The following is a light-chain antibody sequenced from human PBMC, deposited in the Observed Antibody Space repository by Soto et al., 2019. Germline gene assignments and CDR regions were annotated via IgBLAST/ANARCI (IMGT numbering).Light chain of an antibody. CDR2: DAS. CDR1: QSVSSY. Sequence: EIVLTQSPATLSLSPGERATLSCRASQSVSSYLAWYQHQVGQAPRLLIYDASNRATGIPARFSGSGSGTDFTLTISSLEPEDFAVYYCQQRSNWRTFGQGTKVDIK. CDR3: QQRSNWRT. V-gene: IGKV3-11*01. J-gene: IGKJ1*01.